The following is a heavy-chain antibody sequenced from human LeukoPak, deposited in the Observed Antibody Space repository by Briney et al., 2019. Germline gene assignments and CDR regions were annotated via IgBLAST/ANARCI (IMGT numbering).Heavy chain of an antibody. CDR3: ARDRAANQDWVEFDP. J-gene: IGHJ5*02. V-gene: IGHV3-66*03. Sequence: GGSLRLSCAVSGFRVGDYYMSWVRQAPGKGLEWVGLIRDSGEAFYADFARGRFAISRDESENTLYLQMNSLRVEDTAVYFCARDRAANQDWVEFDPWGQGTPVIVSS. CDR1: GFRVGDYY. D-gene: IGHD3/OR15-3a*01. CDR2: IRDSGEA.